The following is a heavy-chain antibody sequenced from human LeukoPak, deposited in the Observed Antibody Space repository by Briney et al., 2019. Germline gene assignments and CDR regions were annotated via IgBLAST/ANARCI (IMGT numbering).Heavy chain of an antibody. CDR3: ARTTVTTSWFDP. Sequence: PSETLSLTCSVSGGSISSGDYYWSWIRQPPGKGLEWIGYIYYSGSTDYNPSLKSRITMSLDTSNSQFSLKLTSVTAADTAVYYCARTTVTTSWFDPWGQGTLVTVSS. CDR2: IYYSGST. CDR1: GGSISSGDYY. D-gene: IGHD4-17*01. V-gene: IGHV4-30-4*01. J-gene: IGHJ5*02.